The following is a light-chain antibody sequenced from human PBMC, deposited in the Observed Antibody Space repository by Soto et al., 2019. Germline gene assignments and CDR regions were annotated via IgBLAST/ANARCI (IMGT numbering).Light chain of an antibody. CDR2: AAS. V-gene: IGKV1-39*01. CDR1: QSISSY. CDR3: QQSYSTQIT. J-gene: IGKJ5*01. Sequence: DIQMTQSPSSLCASVGDRVTITCRASQSISSYLNWYQQKPGKAPKLLIYAASSLQSGVPSRFSGSGSGTDFTLTISSLQPEDFATYYCQQSYSTQITFGQGTRLEI.